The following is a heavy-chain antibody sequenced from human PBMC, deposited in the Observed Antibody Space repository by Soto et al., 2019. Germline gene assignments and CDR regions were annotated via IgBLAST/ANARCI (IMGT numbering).Heavy chain of an antibody. D-gene: IGHD1-1*01. CDR1: GGSISSSPYY. V-gene: IGHV4-39*01. Sequence: QLQLQESGPGLVEPSETLSLTCTVSGGSISSSPYYWAWIRQPPGKGLQWIGNIYYNGNTFYNPSLKSRVAISIDTSKNQFSPRLSSVTASDTAVYYCARHGPLTNNWNQLNCWGPGTLVTVSS. CDR2: IYYNGNT. J-gene: IGHJ4*02. CDR3: ARHGPLTNNWNQLNC.